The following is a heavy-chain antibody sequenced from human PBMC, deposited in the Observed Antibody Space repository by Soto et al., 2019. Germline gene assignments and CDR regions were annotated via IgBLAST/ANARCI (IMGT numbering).Heavy chain of an antibody. CDR1: GVSFSSSS. V-gene: IGHV3-23*01. Sequence: AWGSLTLSCAASGVSFSSSSISWGRQGPGKGLEWVSPISGSGGSTYYADSVKGRFTISRDNSKNTLYPQMNSLRAEDTAVYYCAKAPMIVVVPTDYWGQGTLVTVYS. CDR2: ISGSGGST. J-gene: IGHJ4*02. D-gene: IGHD3-22*01. CDR3: AKAPMIVVVPTDY.